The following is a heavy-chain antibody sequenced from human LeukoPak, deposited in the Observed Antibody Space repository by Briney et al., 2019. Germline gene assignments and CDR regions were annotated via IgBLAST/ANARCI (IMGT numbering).Heavy chain of an antibody. CDR1: GFTFSSYS. Sequence: GGSLRLSCAASGFTFSSYSMNWVRQAPGKGLEWVSYISSSSSTIYYADSVKGRFTISRDNAKNSLYLQMNSLRAEDTAVYYCARVSSDSGSYYGEGDFDYWGQGTLVTVSS. J-gene: IGHJ4*02. CDR3: ARVSSDSGSYYGEGDFDY. V-gene: IGHV3-48*01. D-gene: IGHD1-26*01. CDR2: ISSSSSTI.